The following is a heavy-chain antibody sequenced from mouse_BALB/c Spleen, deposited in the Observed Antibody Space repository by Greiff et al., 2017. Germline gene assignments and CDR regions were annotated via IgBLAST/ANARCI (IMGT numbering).Heavy chain of an antibody. CDR3: ARGDYYGSSWYFDV. J-gene: IGHJ1*01. CDR2: IWSGGST. Sequence: VQLQQSGPGLVQPSQSLSITCTVSGFSLTSYGVHWVRQSPGKGLEWLGVIWSGGSTDYNAAFISRLSISKDNSKSQVFFKMNSLQANDTAIYYCARGDYYGSSWYFDVWGAGTTVTVSS. CDR1: GFSLTSYG. D-gene: IGHD1-1*01. V-gene: IGHV2-2*02.